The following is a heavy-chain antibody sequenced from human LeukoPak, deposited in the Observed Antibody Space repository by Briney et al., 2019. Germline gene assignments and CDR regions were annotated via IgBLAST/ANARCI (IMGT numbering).Heavy chain of an antibody. CDR2: IYYSGST. V-gene: IGHV4-59*01. Sequence: KPSETLSLTCTVSGGSISSYYWSWIRQPPGKGLEWIGYIYYSGSTNYNPSLKSRVTISVDTSKNQFSLKLSSVTAADTAVYYCATSGNLELDAFDIWGQGTMVTVSS. D-gene: IGHD1-7*01. CDR3: ATSGNLELDAFDI. J-gene: IGHJ3*02. CDR1: GGSISSYY.